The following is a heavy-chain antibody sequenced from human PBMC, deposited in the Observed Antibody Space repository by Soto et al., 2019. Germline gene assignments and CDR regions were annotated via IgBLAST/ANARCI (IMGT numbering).Heavy chain of an antibody. CDR1: SFTVSSSY. D-gene: IGHD1-1*01. CDR2: LYTGTDT. J-gene: IGHJ4*02. CDR3: ARSSYNGTYSGRFLDD. Sequence: XGSLGLACAASSFTVSSSYLTWVRQAPGKGLEWVAILYTGTDTVYADSVKGRFTISRDSSKNTLYLQMHSLRAEDTAMYFCARSSYNGTYSGRFLDDWGQGSLVTVSS. V-gene: IGHV3-53*01.